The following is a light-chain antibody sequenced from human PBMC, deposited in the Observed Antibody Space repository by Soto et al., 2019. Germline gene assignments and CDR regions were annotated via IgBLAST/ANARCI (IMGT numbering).Light chain of an antibody. V-gene: IGKV3-11*01. J-gene: IGKJ4*01. CDR2: DAS. Sequence: EIVLTQSPASLSLSPGERATLSCRAGQSVSDYLAWYQQKPGQPPRLLFFDASNRATGVPAGFSAGGSGTDFTLIINSLEPEDFAVYYCQQRVNWPPTFGGGTKVEI. CDR1: QSVSDY. CDR3: QQRVNWPPT.